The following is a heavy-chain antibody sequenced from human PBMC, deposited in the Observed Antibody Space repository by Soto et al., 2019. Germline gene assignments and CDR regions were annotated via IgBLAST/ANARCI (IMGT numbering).Heavy chain of an antibody. D-gene: IGHD3-16*01. CDR2: VRNRDNKYTT. Sequence: GGSLRLSCAASGFIFRDYYMDWVRQGPGQRLEWIGRVRNRDNKYTTEYAASVKGRFIISRDDSKNSVFLQMNSLKTEDTAMYFCTRGTMPGTFDSWGQGTLVTVSS. V-gene: IGHV3-72*01. J-gene: IGHJ4*02. CDR1: GFIFRDYY. CDR3: TRGTMPGTFDS.